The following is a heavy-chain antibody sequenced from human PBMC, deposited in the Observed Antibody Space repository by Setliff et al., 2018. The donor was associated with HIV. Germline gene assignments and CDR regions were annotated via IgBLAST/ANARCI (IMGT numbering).Heavy chain of an antibody. J-gene: IGHJ4*01. CDR3: AKDGISGGSYPPYYFDY. Sequence: PGGSLRLSCAASGFTFNTYAMSWVRQAPGKGLEWVSFISGSGSGTFYADSVKGRFTISRDNSKNTLYLQMNGLRVDDTAVYYCAKDGISGGSYPPYYFDYWGHGTLVTVSS. CDR1: GFTFNTYA. D-gene: IGHD6-19*01. V-gene: IGHV3-23*01. CDR2: ISGSGSGT.